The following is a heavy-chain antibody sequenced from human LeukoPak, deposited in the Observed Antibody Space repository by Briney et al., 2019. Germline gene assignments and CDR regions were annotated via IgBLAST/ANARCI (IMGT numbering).Heavy chain of an antibody. CDR3: ARGFLGFHYYFDY. CDR1: GGSISSGGYS. CDR2: INHSGST. D-gene: IGHD3-16*01. Sequence: SQTLSLTCTVSGGSISSGGYSWSWIRQPPGKGLEWIGEINHSGSTNYNPSLKSRVTISVDTSKNQFSLKLSSVTAADTAVYYCARGFLGFHYYFDYWGQGTLVTVSS. J-gene: IGHJ4*02. V-gene: IGHV4-30-2*01.